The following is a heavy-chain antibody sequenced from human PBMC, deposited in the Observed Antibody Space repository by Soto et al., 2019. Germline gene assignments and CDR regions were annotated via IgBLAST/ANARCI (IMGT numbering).Heavy chain of an antibody. Sequence: QGQVVQSGAEVKKPGSSVKVSCKASGGTFSSFAVSWVRQAPGQGLEWMGGIIPIYETPNYAQKFQDRVTITADKSASIVYMELNSLRSEDPAVYYCARSAFWSSPYGMDVWGQGTTVTVSS. V-gene: IGHV1-69*06. CDR2: IIPIYETP. J-gene: IGHJ6*02. D-gene: IGHD3-3*01. CDR3: ARSAFWSSPYGMDV. CDR1: GGTFSSFA.